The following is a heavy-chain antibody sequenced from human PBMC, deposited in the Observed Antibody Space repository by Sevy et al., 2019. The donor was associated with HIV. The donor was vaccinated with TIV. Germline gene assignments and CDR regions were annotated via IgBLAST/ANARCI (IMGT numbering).Heavy chain of an antibody. CDR3: ARALIGYCSSTSCSTPFDI. Sequence: GGSLRLSRAASGFTVSSNYMSWVRQAPGKGLEWVSVIYSGGSTYYADSVKGRFTISRDNSKNTLYLQMNSLRAEDTAVYYCARALIGYCSSTSCSTPFDIWGQGTMVTVSS. D-gene: IGHD2-2*01. CDR2: IYSGGST. CDR1: GFTVSSNY. V-gene: IGHV3-53*01. J-gene: IGHJ3*02.